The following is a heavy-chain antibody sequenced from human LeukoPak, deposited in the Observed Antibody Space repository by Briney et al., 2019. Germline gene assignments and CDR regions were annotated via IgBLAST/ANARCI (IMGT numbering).Heavy chain of an antibody. CDR3: AKDQFAYDSSGYYYSGYGMDV. CDR2: ISCSGGST. D-gene: IGHD3-22*01. CDR1: GFTFSIYA. V-gene: IGHV3-23*01. J-gene: IGHJ6*02. Sequence: TGGSLRLSCAASGFTFSIYAMSWARQAPGKGLEWVSAISCSGGSTYYADSVKGRFTISRDNSKNTLYLQMNSLRAEDTAVYYCAKDQFAYDSSGYYYSGYGMDVWGQGTTVTVSS.